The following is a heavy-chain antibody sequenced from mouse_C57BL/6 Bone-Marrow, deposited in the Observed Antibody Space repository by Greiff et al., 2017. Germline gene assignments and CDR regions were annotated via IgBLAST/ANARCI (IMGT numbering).Heavy chain of an antibody. CDR2: ISSGSSTL. D-gene: IGHD2-4*01. CDR3: VDDYDLAWFAY. J-gene: IGHJ3*01. CDR1: GFTFSDYG. Sequence: EVHLVESGGGLVKPGGSLKLSCAASGFTFSDYGMHWVRQAPEKGLEWVAYISSGSSTLYYADTVKGRFTISRDNAKNTLFLQMPNLRSEDTAMXYCVDDYDLAWFAYWGQGTLVTVSA. V-gene: IGHV5-17*01.